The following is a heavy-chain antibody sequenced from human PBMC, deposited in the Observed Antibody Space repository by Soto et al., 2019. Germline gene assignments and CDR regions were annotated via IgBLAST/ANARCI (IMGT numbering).Heavy chain of an antibody. CDR3: AKGYCSSTSCSFDS. V-gene: IGHV3-23*01. J-gene: IGHJ4*02. CDR2: ISGTGDTT. Sequence: PGGSLRLSCAASGFTFTNFAMNLVRQAPGKGLEWVSVISGTGDTTYNADSVKGRFTISRDNSMNTAFLQMNSLRAEDTALYYSAKGYCSSTSCSFDSWGQGTLVNVSS. CDR1: GFTFTNFA. D-gene: IGHD2-2*01.